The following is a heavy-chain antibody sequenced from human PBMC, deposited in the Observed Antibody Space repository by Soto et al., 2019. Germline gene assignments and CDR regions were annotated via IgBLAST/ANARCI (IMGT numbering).Heavy chain of an antibody. CDR3: AKDLQSYGDYDYYCYGMDV. CDR2: ISYDGTNK. J-gene: IGHJ6*02. Sequence: QVPLVESGGGEVQPGRSLTISCAASGFTFSTYGMHWVRQTPGKGLEWVAVISYDGTNKFYSDSVKGRFTISRDNFKNTLTLQMNSLRADDTAVYSCAKDLQSYGDYDYYCYGMDVWGLGTRVTV. D-gene: IGHD4-17*01. V-gene: IGHV3-30*18. CDR1: GFTFSTYG.